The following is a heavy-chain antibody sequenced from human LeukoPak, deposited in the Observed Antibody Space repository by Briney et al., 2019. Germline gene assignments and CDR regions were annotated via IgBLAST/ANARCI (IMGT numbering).Heavy chain of an antibody. CDR3: ARVDSIAVDGGGRHDH. D-gene: IGHD6-19*01. CDR2: INWNGGST. J-gene: IGHJ4*02. CDR1: GFTFDDYG. V-gene: IGHV3-20*04. Sequence: PGGSLRLSCAASGFTFDDYGMSWVRQAPGKGLEWVSGINWNGGSTVYADSVKGRFTISRDNAKNSLYLQMNSLRAEDTALYYCARVDSIAVDGGGRHDHWGKGTLVTVSS.